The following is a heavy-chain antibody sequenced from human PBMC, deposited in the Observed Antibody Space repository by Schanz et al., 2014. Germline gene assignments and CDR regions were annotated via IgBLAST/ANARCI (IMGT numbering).Heavy chain of an antibody. CDR3: ARGGSMVQEINFAY. D-gene: IGHD3-10*01. V-gene: IGHV1-46*03. CDR1: GYTLSAYS. Sequence: QVQLVQSWAEVKGPGASVKVSCKASGYTLSAYSLHWVRQAPGQGLEWMGIVNPSVRGTHFAREFQGRVTVTSDTSTSTVYMELSGLRSEDTAVYYCARGGSMVQEINFAYWGQGSLVTVSS. CDR2: VNPSVRGT. J-gene: IGHJ4*02.